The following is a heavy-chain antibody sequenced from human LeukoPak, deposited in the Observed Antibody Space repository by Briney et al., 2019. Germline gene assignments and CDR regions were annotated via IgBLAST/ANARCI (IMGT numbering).Heavy chain of an antibody. Sequence: GGSLRLSRAASGFTFSNYAIHWVRQAPGKGLEWVAVISYDGSNKCYAASVKGRFTISRDNSKNTLYLQMNSLRAEDTAVYYCARDSRSRVIPSAMAYYFDYWGQGTLVTVSS. J-gene: IGHJ4*02. V-gene: IGHV3-30*04. CDR3: ARDSRSRVIPSAMAYYFDY. D-gene: IGHD2-2*01. CDR1: GFTFSNYA. CDR2: ISYDGSNK.